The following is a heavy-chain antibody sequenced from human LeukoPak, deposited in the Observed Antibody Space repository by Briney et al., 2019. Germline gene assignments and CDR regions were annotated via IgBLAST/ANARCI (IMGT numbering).Heavy chain of an antibody. CDR3: ARDVSPTRPDYYDSSGYLRGAFDI. Sequence: ASVKVSCKASGGTFSSYAISCVRQAPGQGLEWMGRIIPILGIANYAQKFQGRVTITADKSTSTAYMELSSLRSEDTAVYYCARDVSPTRPDYYDSSGYLRGAFDIWGQGTMVTVSS. J-gene: IGHJ3*02. V-gene: IGHV1-69*04. CDR2: IIPILGIA. D-gene: IGHD3-22*01. CDR1: GGTFSSYA.